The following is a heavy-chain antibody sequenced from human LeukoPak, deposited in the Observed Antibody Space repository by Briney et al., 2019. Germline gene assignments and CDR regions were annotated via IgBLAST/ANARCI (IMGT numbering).Heavy chain of an antibody. CDR2: INAGNGNT. J-gene: IGHJ4*02. CDR3: ARGLAAAGSPRIDY. Sequence: ASVKVSCKASGYTFTSYAMHWVRQAPGQRLEWMGWINAGNGNTKYSQKFQGRVTITRDTSASTAYMELSSLRSEDTAVYYCARGLAAAGSPRIDYWGQGTLVTVSS. V-gene: IGHV1-3*01. CDR1: GYTFTSYA. D-gene: IGHD6-13*01.